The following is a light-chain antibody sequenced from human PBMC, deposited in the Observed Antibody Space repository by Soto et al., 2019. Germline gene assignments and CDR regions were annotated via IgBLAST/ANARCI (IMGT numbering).Light chain of an antibody. CDR1: QSVRSN. J-gene: IGKJ4*01. Sequence: DIVMTQSPATLSVSPGERVTLSCRASQSVRSNLAWDKQKPGQVPRVLIYGASTSAIGIPDRFSGSGSGTEFTLTISSLQSEDFAVYYCQHYNSLWGFGGGTKVEIK. CDR3: QHYNSLWG. V-gene: IGKV3-15*01. CDR2: GAS.